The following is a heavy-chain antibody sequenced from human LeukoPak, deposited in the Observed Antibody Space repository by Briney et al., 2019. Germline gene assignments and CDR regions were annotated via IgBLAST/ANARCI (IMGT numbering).Heavy chain of an antibody. CDR3: ARVGSGGWYGGVDY. V-gene: IGHV4-39*07. J-gene: IGHJ4*02. D-gene: IGHD6-19*01. Sequence: SETLSLTCTVSGGSISSSSYYWGWIRQPPGKGLEWIGSIYYSGSTYYNPSLKSRVTISVDTSKNQFSLKLSSVTAADTAVYYCARVGSGGWYGGVDYWGQGTLVTVSS. CDR1: GGSISSSSYY. CDR2: IYYSGST.